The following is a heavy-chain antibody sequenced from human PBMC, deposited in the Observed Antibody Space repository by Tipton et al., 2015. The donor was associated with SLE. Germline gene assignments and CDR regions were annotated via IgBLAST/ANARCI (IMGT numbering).Heavy chain of an antibody. V-gene: IGHV4-59*08. CDR1: GGSISSHY. D-gene: IGHD3-9*01. Sequence: TLSLTCTVSGGSISSHYWSWIRQPPGKGLEWIGYIYYSGGTNYNPSLKSRVTISVDTSKNQFSLKLSSVTAADTAVYYCFLRYFDWLFSDAFDIWGQGTMVTVSP. CDR2: IYYSGGT. J-gene: IGHJ3*02. CDR3: FLRYFDWLFSDAFDI.